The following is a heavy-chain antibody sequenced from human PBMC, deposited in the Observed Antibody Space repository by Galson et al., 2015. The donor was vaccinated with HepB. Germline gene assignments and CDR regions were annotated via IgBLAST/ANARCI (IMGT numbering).Heavy chain of an antibody. V-gene: IGHV7-4-1*02. CDR2: INTNTGNP. Sequence: SVKVSCKASGYTFTSYAMNWVRQAPGQGLEWMGWINTNTGNPTYAQGFTGRFVFSLDTSVSTAYLQISCLKAEDTAVYYCARPSLIYYGALQYYFDYWGQGTLVTVSS. J-gene: IGHJ4*02. CDR1: GYTFTSYA. D-gene: IGHD4-17*01. CDR3: ARPSLIYYGALQYYFDY.